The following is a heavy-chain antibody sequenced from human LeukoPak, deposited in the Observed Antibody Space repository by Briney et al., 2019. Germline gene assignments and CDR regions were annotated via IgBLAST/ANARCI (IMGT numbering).Heavy chain of an antibody. J-gene: IGHJ4*02. CDR2: FDVIDAKT. CDR1: GSSLTESS. Sequence: GASVKVSCTVSGSSLTESSLYWVRQAPGKGLEWMGGFDVIDAKTFYAQKFQGRVTMTEDSSTDTAYMELSSLRSDDTAFYYCAAGRSYSLLDYWGQGTLLTVSS. D-gene: IGHD5-18*01. CDR3: AAGRSYSLLDY. V-gene: IGHV1-24*01.